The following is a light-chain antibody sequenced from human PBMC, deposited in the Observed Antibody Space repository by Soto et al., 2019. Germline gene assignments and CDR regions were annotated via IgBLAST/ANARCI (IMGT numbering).Light chain of an antibody. J-gene: IGKJ1*01. Sequence: EILLTQSPATLSLSPGERATVSCRASQSVRSYLAWYQQKPGQAPRLLICDATDRATGIPARFSGSGSETDFTLTISSLEPEDFAVYYCQQRSSWPWTFGQGTKVEIK. CDR1: QSVRSY. V-gene: IGKV3-11*01. CDR3: QQRSSWPWT. CDR2: DAT.